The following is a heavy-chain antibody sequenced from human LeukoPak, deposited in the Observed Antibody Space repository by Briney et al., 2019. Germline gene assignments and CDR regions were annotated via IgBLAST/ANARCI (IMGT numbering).Heavy chain of an antibody. CDR2: ISNSGGTK. CDR1: GFTLSSHS. Sequence: PGGSLRLSCEASGFTLSSHSMNWVRQAPGRGLEWVAYISNSGGTKLYADSVKGRFTISRDNAKKSLNLEMNSLRAEDTAVYYCARDRYYYDSSGYYQDFDYWGQGTLVTVSS. CDR3: ARDRYYYDSSGYYQDFDY. V-gene: IGHV3-48*04. D-gene: IGHD3-22*01. J-gene: IGHJ4*02.